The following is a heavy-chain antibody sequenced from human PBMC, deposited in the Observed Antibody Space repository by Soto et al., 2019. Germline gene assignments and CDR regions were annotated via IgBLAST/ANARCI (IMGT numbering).Heavy chain of an antibody. CDR1: GFTFSTYA. D-gene: IGHD3-16*02. V-gene: IGHV3-30-3*01. Sequence: SLRLSCAASGFTFSTYAMHWVRQAPGKGLEWVAVILYDGSRTYYADSVKGRFTISRDNSNNTLYLEMNSLRDEDTAVYFCARDRGFIGSFDYWGQGALVTVSS. CDR2: ILYDGSRT. J-gene: IGHJ4*02. CDR3: ARDRGFIGSFDY.